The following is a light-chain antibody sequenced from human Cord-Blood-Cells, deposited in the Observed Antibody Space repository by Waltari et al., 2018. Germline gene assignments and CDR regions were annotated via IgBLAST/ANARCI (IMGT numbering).Light chain of an antibody. J-gene: IGKJ3*01. CDR2: GAS. V-gene: IGKV3-20*01. Sequence: EIVLTQCPRTLSWCPGGRATLYCRASQSVSSSYLAWYQQKPGQAPRPLIYGASSRATSLPDRFSGSGSGTDFTLTISRLEPEDFAVYYCQQYGSSPLTFGPGTKVDIK. CDR1: QSVSSSY. CDR3: QQYGSSPLT.